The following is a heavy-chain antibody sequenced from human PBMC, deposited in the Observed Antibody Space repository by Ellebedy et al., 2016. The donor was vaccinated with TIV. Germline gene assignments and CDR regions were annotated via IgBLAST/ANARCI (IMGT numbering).Heavy chain of an antibody. CDR2: VTGSSGFT. Sequence: GESLKISCAASGFTFAAYAMHWVRQAPGRGLEWVSLVTGSSGFTSYADSVKGRFTTSRDDSKSTLYLQMNSLRVDDTAVYYCARVGGRFFGSLDVWGQGTTVTDSS. V-gene: IGHV3-23*01. CDR1: GFTFAAYA. CDR3: ARVGGRFFGSLDV. J-gene: IGHJ6*02. D-gene: IGHD1-26*01.